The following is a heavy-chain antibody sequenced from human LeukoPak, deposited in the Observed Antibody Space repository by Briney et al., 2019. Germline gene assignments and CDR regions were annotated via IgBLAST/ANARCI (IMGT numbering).Heavy chain of an antibody. CDR1: GYTFTSYA. J-gene: IGHJ6*03. CDR2: INTNTGNP. D-gene: IGHD2-2*01. CDR3: ARVYCSSTSCYQRGYYYYYYMDV. Sequence: ASVKVSCKASGYTFTSYAMNWVRQAPGQGLEWMGWINTNTGNPTYAQGFTGRFVFSLDTSVSTAYLQISSLKAEDTAVYYCARVYCSSTSCYQRGYYYYYYMDVWGKGTTVTVSS. V-gene: IGHV7-4-1*02.